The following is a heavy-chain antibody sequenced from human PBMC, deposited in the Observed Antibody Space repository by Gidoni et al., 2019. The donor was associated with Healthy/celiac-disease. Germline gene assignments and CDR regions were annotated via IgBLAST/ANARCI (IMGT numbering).Heavy chain of an antibody. CDR1: GFTFSSYG. CDR3: ARDLCTNGVCYLDY. V-gene: IGHV3-33*01. D-gene: IGHD2-8*01. Sequence: QVQLVESGGGVVQRGRSLRISCAASGFTFSSYGMHWVRQDPGKGLEWLAVIWYDGSNKYYADSVKGRLTISRDNSKNTLYLQMNSLRAEDTAVYYCARDLCTNGVCYLDYWGQGTLVTVSS. J-gene: IGHJ4*02. CDR2: IWYDGSNK.